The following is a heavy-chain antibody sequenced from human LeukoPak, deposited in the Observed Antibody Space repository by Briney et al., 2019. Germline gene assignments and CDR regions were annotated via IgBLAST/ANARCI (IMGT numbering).Heavy chain of an antibody. CDR3: ARITPTGAFDI. CDR2: IDWDDDK. CDR1: GFSLSTSGMR. Sequence: ESGPALVKTTQTLTLTCTFSGFSLSTSGMRVSWIRQPPGGALEWLARIDWDDDKFYSTSLKTRLTISKDTSKNQVVLTMTNMDPVDTATYYCARITPTGAFDIWGQGTMVTVSS. V-gene: IGHV2-70*04. J-gene: IGHJ3*02.